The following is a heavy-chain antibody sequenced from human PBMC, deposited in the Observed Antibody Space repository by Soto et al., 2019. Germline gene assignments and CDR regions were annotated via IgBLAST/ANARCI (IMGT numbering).Heavy chain of an antibody. CDR1: GGSISNYY. CDR2: IHYSGNT. CDR3: ARGQYDFWSGYFATIDY. J-gene: IGHJ4*02. D-gene: IGHD3-3*01. V-gene: IGHV4-59*08. Sequence: QVQLQESGPGLVKPSETLSLTCTVSGGSISNYYWSWIRQPPGKGLEWLGYIHYSGNTKYNHSLKRRVTISSDTSKDQFSLKLTSMTAADTAVYYCARGQYDFWSGYFATIDYWGQGTLVTVSS.